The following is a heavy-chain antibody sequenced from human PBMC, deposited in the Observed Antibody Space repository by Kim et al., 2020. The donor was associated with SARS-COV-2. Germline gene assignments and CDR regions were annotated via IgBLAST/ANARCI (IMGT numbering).Heavy chain of an antibody. V-gene: IGHV4-39*01. D-gene: IGHD6-13*01. Sequence: SETLSLTCTVSGGSISSSSYYWGWIRQPPGKGLEWIGSIYYSGSTYYNPSLKSRVTISVDTSKNQFSLKLSSVTAADTAVYYCAAAGTNYYYGMDVWGQGTTVTVSS. CDR1: GGSISSSSYY. CDR3: AAAGTNYYYGMDV. J-gene: IGHJ6*02. CDR2: IYYSGST.